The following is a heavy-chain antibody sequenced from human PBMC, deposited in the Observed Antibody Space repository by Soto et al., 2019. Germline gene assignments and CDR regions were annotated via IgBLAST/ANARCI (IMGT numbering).Heavy chain of an antibody. V-gene: IGHV1-18*01. D-gene: IGHD5-12*01. CDR2: FSRYNGDT. Sequence: QVQLVQSGAEVKKPGASVKVSCKASGYTFTRSGISWVRQAPGQGPEWMGWFSRYNGDTNYAQTFQGRVTMTTDTSTSTAYMELRSLRSDDTAVYYCAREGVAPYYYYGMDVWGQGTPVTVSS. CDR1: GYTFTRSG. CDR3: AREGVAPYYYYGMDV. J-gene: IGHJ6*02.